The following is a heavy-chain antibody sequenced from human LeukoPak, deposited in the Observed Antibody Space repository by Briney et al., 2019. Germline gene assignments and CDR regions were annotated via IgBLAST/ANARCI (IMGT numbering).Heavy chain of an antibody. CDR1: GFTFSSYA. CDR3: ARGPLSGYSGYAGHDY. CDR2: ISYDGSNK. Sequence: PGRSLRLSCAASGFTFSSYAMHWVRQAPGKGLEWVAVISYDGSNKYYADSVKGRFTISRDNSKNTLYLQMNSLRAEDTAVYYCARGPLSGYSGYAGHDYWGQGTLVTVSS. D-gene: IGHD5-12*01. J-gene: IGHJ4*02. V-gene: IGHV3-30*04.